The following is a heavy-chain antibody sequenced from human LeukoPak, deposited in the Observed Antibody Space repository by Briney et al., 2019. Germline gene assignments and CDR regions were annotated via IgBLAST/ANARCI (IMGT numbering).Heavy chain of an antibody. CDR2: IYPGDSDS. D-gene: IGHD6-6*01. CDR1: GYSFTSYW. J-gene: IGHJ4*02. V-gene: IGHV5-51*01. CDR3: ARTAYSSIAARPPFDY. Sequence: GESLQISCKGSGYSFTSYWLGWVRQMPGKGLEWMGIIYPGDSDSRYSPSFQGQVTISADKSISTAYLQWSSLKASDTAMYYCARTAYSSIAARPPFDYWGQGTLVTVSS.